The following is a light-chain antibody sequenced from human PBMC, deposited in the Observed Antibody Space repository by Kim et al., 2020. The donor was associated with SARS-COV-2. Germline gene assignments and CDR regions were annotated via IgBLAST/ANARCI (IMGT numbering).Light chain of an antibody. J-gene: IGKJ1*01. CDR3: KQSYRFPWT. V-gene: IGKV1-NL1*01. Sequence: DIQMTQSPSSLSASVGDTVTITCRASQGVSNSLAWYQHKPGKAPKLLVYGASRLQSGVPSRFSGSGSGTDYALTISSLQPEDLGTFYCKQSYRFPWTFRQGTKVDIK. CDR2: GAS. CDR1: QGVSNS.